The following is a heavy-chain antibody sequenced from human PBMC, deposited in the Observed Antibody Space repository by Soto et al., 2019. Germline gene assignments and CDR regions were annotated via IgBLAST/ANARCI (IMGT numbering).Heavy chain of an antibody. CDR2: IIPIFGTA. J-gene: IGHJ6*02. D-gene: IGHD2-2*01. Sequence: ASVKVSCKASGGTFSSYAISWVRQAPGQGLEWMGGIIPIFGTANYAQKFQGRVTITADESTSTAYMELSSLRSEDTAVYYCARAGGYCSSTSCYYYYYYGMDVWGQGTTVTVSS. CDR1: GGTFSSYA. CDR3: ARAGGYCSSTSCYYYYYYGMDV. V-gene: IGHV1-69*13.